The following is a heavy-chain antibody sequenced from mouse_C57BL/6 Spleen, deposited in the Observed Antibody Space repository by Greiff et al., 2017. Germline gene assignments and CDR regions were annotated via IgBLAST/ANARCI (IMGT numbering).Heavy chain of an antibody. CDR1: GYTFTSYW. D-gene: IGHD1-1*01. Sequence: QVQLQQPGAELVMPGASVKLSCKASGYTFTSYWMHWVKQRPGQGLEWIGEIDPSDSYTNYNQKFKGKSTLTLDKSSSTAYMQLSSLTSEDSAVYYCARGGTTVVVGFADWGQGTLVTVSA. CDR2: IDPSDSYT. J-gene: IGHJ3*01. CDR3: ARGGTTVVVGFAD. V-gene: IGHV1-69*01.